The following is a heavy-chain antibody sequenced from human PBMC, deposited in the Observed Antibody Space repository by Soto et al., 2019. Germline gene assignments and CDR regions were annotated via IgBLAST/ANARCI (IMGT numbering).Heavy chain of an antibody. J-gene: IGHJ4*02. V-gene: IGHV3-30-3*01. CDR3: AREYDILTGYSDTFDY. CDR1: GFTFSSYA. CDR2: ISYDGSNK. Sequence: PGGSLRLSCAASGFTFSSYAMHWVRQAPGKGLEWVAVISYDGSNKYYADSVKGRFTISRDNSKNTLYLQMNSLRAEDTAVYYCAREYDILTGYSDTFDYWGQGTLVTVSS. D-gene: IGHD3-9*01.